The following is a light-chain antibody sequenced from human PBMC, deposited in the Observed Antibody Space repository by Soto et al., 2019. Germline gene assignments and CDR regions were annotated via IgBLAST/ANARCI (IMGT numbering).Light chain of an antibody. CDR3: SSYTTSETRGLYV. Sequence: QSALTQPASVSGSPGQSITISCTGTSSDIGAYNYVSWYQQHPGKAPKLMICEVSNRPSGVSNRFSGSKSGNSASLTISGLQAEDEADYYCSSYTTSETRGLYVFGTGTKVTVL. CDR2: EVS. CDR1: SSDIGAYNY. V-gene: IGLV2-14*01. J-gene: IGLJ1*01.